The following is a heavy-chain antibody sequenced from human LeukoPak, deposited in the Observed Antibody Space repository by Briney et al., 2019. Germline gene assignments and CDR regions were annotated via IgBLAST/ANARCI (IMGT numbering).Heavy chain of an antibody. CDR2: IWHTGNT. CDR3: ARDHSGSSGA. Sequence: SGTLSLTCAVSGGAISSSNWWSWVRQAPGKGLEWIGEIWHTGNTNYNPSLKSRVTMSVDKSKNQFSLKLSSVTAADTAVYYCARDHSGSSGAWGQGTLVTVSS. D-gene: IGHD1-26*01. J-gene: IGHJ5*02. CDR1: GGAISSSNW. V-gene: IGHV4-4*02.